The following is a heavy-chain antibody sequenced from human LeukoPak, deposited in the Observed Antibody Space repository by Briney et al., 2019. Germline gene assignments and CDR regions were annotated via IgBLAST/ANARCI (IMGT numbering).Heavy chain of an antibody. D-gene: IGHD6-6*01. CDR2: IGTAGAA. Sequence: GGSLRLSCASFGFTFSNYDMHWVRQPAGKGLEWVSTIGTAGAAYYPGSVKGRFIISRENAKNSFYLQINTLRAGDTAAYYCARGALYSRSFDYWGQGTLVTVSS. CDR1: GFTFSNYD. J-gene: IGHJ4*02. V-gene: IGHV3-13*01. CDR3: ARGALYSRSFDY.